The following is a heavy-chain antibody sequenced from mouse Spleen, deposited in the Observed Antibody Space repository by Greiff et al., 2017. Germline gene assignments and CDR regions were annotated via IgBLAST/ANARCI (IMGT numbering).Heavy chain of an antibody. CDR1: GYTFTSYW. J-gene: IGHJ4*01. Sequence: QVQLQQPGTELVKPGASVKLSCKASGYTFTSYWMHWVKQRPGQGLEWIGNIYPSNGGSNYNEKFKSKATLTVDKSSSTAYMLLSSLTSEDSAVYYCARGGVYYGSSSYYAMDYWGQGTSVTVSS. D-gene: IGHD1-1*01. CDR2: IYPSNGGS. CDR3: ARGGVYYGSSSYYAMDY. V-gene: IGHV1-53*01.